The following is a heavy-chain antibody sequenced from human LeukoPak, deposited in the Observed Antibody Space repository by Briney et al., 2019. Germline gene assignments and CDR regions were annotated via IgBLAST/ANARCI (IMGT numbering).Heavy chain of an antibody. V-gene: IGHV4-31*03. J-gene: IGHJ4*02. D-gene: IGHD3-10*01. CDR3: ARAYYYGSGSYCHFDY. Sequence: SETLSLTCTVSGGSISSGGYYWSWIRQHPGKGLEWIGYIYYSGSTYYNPSLKSRVTISVDTSKNQFSLKLSSVTAADTAVYYCARAYYYGSGSYCHFDYWGQGTLVTVSS. CDR1: GGSISSGGYY. CDR2: IYYSGST.